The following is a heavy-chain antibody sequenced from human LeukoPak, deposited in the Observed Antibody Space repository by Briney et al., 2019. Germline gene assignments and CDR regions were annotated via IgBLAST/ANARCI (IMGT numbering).Heavy chain of an antibody. CDR1: GFTFSSYA. CDR2: ISSNGGST. J-gene: IGHJ4*02. D-gene: IGHD6-13*01. CDR3: ARGGPAAVEDY. Sequence: GGSLRLSCAASGFTFSSYAMHWVRQAPGKGLEYVSAISSNGGSTYYANSVKGRFTISRDNSKNTLYLQMGSLRAEDVAVYYCARGGPAAVEDYWGQGTLVTVSS. V-gene: IGHV3-64*01.